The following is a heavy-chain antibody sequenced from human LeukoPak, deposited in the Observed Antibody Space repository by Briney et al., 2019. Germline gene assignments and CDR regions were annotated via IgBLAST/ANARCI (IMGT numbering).Heavy chain of an antibody. D-gene: IGHD2-21*02. CDR2: IRYDGSNK. V-gene: IGHV3-30*02. Sequence: GGSLRLSCAASGFTFSSYGMHWVRQAPGKGLEWVAFIRYDGSNKYYADSVKGRFTISRDNSKNTLYLQMNSLRAEDTAVYYCASSEGNCGGDCYHYDYWGQGTLVTVSS. CDR1: GFTFSSYG. J-gene: IGHJ4*02. CDR3: ASSEGNCGGDCYHYDY.